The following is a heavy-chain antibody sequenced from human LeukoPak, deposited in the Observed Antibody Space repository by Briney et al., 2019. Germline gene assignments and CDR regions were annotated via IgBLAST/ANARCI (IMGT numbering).Heavy chain of an antibody. CDR1: GFSVAQKY. V-gene: IGHV3-66*01. CDR2: LYSGDNT. CDR3: ARRGYCGSTTCFDH. Sequence: GGSLRLSCAPSGFSVAQKYMTWVRQAPGKGLEWVSILYSGDNTWYADSVKGRFTIYRDVSKNTMYLQMNALSGGDTAVYYCARRGYCGSTTCFDHWGQGTLVTVFS. D-gene: IGHD2-2*01. J-gene: IGHJ4*02.